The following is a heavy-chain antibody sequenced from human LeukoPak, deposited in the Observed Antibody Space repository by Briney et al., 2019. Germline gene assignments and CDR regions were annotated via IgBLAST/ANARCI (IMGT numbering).Heavy chain of an antibody. CDR2: IWYDGSNK. CDR3: ARDRRTYYDILTGPFDY. V-gene: IGHV3-33*08. CDR1: GFTFDNYA. J-gene: IGHJ4*02. D-gene: IGHD3-9*01. Sequence: GRSLRLSCEASGFTFDNYAMHWVRQAPGKGLEWVAVIWYDGSNKYYADSVKGRFTISRDNSKNTLYLQMNSLRAEDTAVYYCARDRRTYYDILTGPFDYWGQGTLVTVSS.